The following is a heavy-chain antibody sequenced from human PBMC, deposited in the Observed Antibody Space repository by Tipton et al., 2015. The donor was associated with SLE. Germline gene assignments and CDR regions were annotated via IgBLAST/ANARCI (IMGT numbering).Heavy chain of an antibody. V-gene: IGHV4-61*09. CDR3: ATGRGADGYYTYGLDV. Sequence: TLSLTCSVSGGSISSGSVYWSWIRQPAGKGLECIGHVSSRGSPTYHPSLKSRVTISVDTSKNQFSLRLTSVTAADTAVYYCATGRGADGYYTYGLDVWGQGATVTVSS. J-gene: IGHJ6*02. CDR2: VSSRGSP. CDR1: GGSISSGSVY. D-gene: IGHD1-26*01.